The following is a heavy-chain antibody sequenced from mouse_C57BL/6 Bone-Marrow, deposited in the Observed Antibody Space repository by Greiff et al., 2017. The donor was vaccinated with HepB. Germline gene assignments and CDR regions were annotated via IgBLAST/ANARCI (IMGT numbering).Heavy chain of an antibody. J-gene: IGHJ2*01. CDR1: GYTFTSYW. V-gene: IGHV1-53*01. D-gene: IGHD1-1*01. CDR2: INPSNGGT. CDR3: TRSLIITTVVENYFDY. Sequence: QVQLQQPGTELVKPGASVKLSCKASGYTFTSYWMHWVKQRPGQGLEWIGNINPSNGGTNYNEKFKSKATLTVDKSSSTAYMQLSSQTYEDSAVYYCTRSLIITTVVENYFDYWGQGTTLTVSS.